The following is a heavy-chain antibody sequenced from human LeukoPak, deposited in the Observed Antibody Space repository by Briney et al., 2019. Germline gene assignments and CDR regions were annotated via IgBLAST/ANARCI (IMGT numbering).Heavy chain of an antibody. CDR2: IYYSGST. D-gene: IGHD1-7*01. V-gene: IGHV4-59*08. CDR3: ARQTKYYFDY. CDR1: GGSISSYY. Sequence: SSETLSLACTVSGGSISSYYWSWIRQPPGKGLEWIGYIYYSGSTNYNPSLKSRVTISVDTSKNQFSLKLSSVTAADTAVYYCARQTKYYFDYWGQGTLVTVSS. J-gene: IGHJ4*02.